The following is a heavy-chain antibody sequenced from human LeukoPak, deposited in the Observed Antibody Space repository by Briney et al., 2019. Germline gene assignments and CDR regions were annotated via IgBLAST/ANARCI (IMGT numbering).Heavy chain of an antibody. J-gene: IGHJ4*02. V-gene: IGHV1-18*01. CDR3: ARGTWETAVRPYSFDT. Sequence: ASVKVSCKAFAFSFTSFGINWVRQAPGQGLEWMGWISGYNGDTKYAQKFQGRVTMTTDTSTSTAYMELRSLRSDDTAVYYCARGTWETAVRPYSFDTWGPGTLVTVTS. CDR1: AFSFTSFG. CDR2: ISGYNGDT. D-gene: IGHD1-26*01.